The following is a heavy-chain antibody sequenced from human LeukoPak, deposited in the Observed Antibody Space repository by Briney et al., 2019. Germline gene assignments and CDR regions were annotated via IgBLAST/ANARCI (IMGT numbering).Heavy chain of an antibody. V-gene: IGHV3-21*01. J-gene: IGHJ4*02. D-gene: IGHD6-19*01. Sequence: GGSLRLSCAASGFTFSSYSMNWVRQAPGKGLEWVSSISSSSSYIYYADSVKGRFTISRDNAKNSLYLQMNSLRAEDTAVYYCARVPLGYSSGWDGGYFDYWGQGTLVTVSS. CDR1: GFTFSSYS. CDR2: ISSSSSYI. CDR3: ARVPLGYSSGWDGGYFDY.